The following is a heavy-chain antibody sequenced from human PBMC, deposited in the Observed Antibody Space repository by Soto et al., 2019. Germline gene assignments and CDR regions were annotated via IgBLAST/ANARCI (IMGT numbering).Heavy chain of an antibody. V-gene: IGHV1-69*12. CDR3: AREVAADGTFREDVFDI. CDR1: GGTFSNHA. CDR2: IIPIFSTT. J-gene: IGHJ3*02. D-gene: IGHD6-13*01. Sequence: QVHLVQSGAEVKKPGSSMKVSCKAPGGTFSNHAINWVRHAPGQGLEWMGRIIPIFSTTNYAQKFQGRVTMTADESTITAYLELSSLKQDDTAVYYCAREVAADGTFREDVFDIWGQGTLVTVSS.